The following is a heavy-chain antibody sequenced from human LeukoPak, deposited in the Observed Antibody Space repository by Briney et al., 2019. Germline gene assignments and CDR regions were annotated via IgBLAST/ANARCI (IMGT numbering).Heavy chain of an antibody. CDR2: IYYSGST. Sequence: SETLPLTCTVSGGSISSGDYYWSWIRQPPGKGLEWIGFIYYSGSTYYNPSLKSRITISLDTSKNQFSLKLSSVTAADTAVYYCARDPRESYDYVWGSYRPDAFDIWGQGTMVTVSS. CDR3: ARDPRESYDYVWGSYRPDAFDI. CDR1: GGSISSGDYY. J-gene: IGHJ3*02. D-gene: IGHD3-16*02. V-gene: IGHV4-30-4*01.